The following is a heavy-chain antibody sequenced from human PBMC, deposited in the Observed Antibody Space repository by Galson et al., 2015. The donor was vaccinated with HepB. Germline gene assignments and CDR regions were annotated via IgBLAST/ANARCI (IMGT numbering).Heavy chain of an antibody. CDR3: TRGLLVRFPEYFYYYGMDV. Sequence: SLRLSCAASGFTFGDYAMSWFRQAPGKGLEWVGFIRSKAYGGTTEYATSVKGRFTISRDDSKSIAYLQMNSLKTEDTAVYYCTRGLLVRFPEYFYYYGMDVWGQGTTVTVSS. V-gene: IGHV3-49*03. CDR1: GFTFGDYA. D-gene: IGHD2/OR15-2a*01. J-gene: IGHJ6*02. CDR2: IRSKAYGGTT.